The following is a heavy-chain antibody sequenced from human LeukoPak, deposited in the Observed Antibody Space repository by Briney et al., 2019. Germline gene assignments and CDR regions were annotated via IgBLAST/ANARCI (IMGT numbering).Heavy chain of an antibody. V-gene: IGHV4-59*01. CDR1: GGSISSYY. J-gene: IGHJ3*02. D-gene: IGHD1-26*01. Sequence: PSETLSLTCTVSGGSISSYYWSWIRQPPGKGLEWIGYISYSGNTNYNPSLKSRVTISVDTSKNQFSLKLSSVTAAGTAVCYCARPGWVGATGAFHIWGQGTMVTVSS. CDR2: ISYSGNT. CDR3: ARPGWVGATGAFHI.